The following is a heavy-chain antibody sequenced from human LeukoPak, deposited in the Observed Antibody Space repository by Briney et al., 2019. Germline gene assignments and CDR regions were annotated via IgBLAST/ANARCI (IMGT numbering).Heavy chain of an antibody. CDR3: VRDARLVNIDAFDV. Sequence: GGSLRLSCAASGFTFSSYGMHWVRQAPGKGLEWAANINQDGSEKYYVDSVKGRFTISRDNAKNSLSLQMNSLRAEDTAVYYCVRDARLVNIDAFDVWGRGTKVTVSS. CDR1: GFTFSSYG. J-gene: IGHJ3*01. CDR2: INQDGSEK. V-gene: IGHV3-7*01. D-gene: IGHD2-21*01.